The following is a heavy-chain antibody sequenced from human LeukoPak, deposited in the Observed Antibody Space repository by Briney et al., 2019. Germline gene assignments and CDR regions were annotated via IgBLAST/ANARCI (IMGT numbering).Heavy chain of an antibody. Sequence: PGGSLRLSCAASGFTFSSSGMHWVRQAPGKGLEWVAFIRDDGSKKNYADFVRGRFTISRDSSKNTLYLQMNSLRAEDTALYYCARGPHTAMAAYYFDYWGQGTLVTVSS. J-gene: IGHJ4*02. CDR1: GFTFSSSG. CDR2: IRDDGSKK. V-gene: IGHV3-30*02. CDR3: ARGPHTAMAAYYFDY. D-gene: IGHD5-18*01.